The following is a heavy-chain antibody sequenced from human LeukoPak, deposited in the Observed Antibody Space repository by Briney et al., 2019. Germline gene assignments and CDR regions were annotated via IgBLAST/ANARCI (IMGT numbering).Heavy chain of an antibody. CDR2: ISSSSSTI. CDR1: GFTFSSYS. D-gene: IGHD3-22*01. CDR3: AKDDSSGYWGFYYFDY. Sequence: GGSLRLSCAASGFTFSSYSMNWVRQAPGKGLEWVSYISSSSSTIYYADSVKGRFTISRDNSKNTLYLQMNSLRAEDTAVYYCAKDDSSGYWGFYYFDYWGQGTLVTVSS. J-gene: IGHJ4*02. V-gene: IGHV3-48*01.